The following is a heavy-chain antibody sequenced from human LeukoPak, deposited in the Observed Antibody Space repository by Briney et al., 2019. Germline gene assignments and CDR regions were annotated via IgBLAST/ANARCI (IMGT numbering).Heavy chain of an antibody. CDR2: IRSKANSYAT. CDR1: GFTFSGSA. V-gene: IGHV3-73*01. CDR3: TRRSPTVVNGRYWYFDL. D-gene: IGHD4-23*01. Sequence: GGSLRLSCAASGFTFSGSAMRWVRQASGKGLEWVGRIRSKANSYATAYAASVKGRFTISRDDSKNTAYLQMNSLKTEDTAVYYCTRRSPTVVNGRYWYFDLWGRGTLVTVSS. J-gene: IGHJ2*01.